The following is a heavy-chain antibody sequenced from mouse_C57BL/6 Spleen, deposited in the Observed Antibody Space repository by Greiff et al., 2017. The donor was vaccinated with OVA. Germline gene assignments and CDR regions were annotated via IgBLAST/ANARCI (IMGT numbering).Heavy chain of an antibody. CDR2: INPGSGGT. Sequence: VQLQQSGAELVRPGTSVKVSCKASGYAFTNYLIEWVKQRPGQGLEWIGVINPGSGGTNYNEKFKGKATLTADKSSSTAYMQLSSLTSEDSAVYFCARGGQLRSYAMDYWGQGTSVTVSS. V-gene: IGHV1-54*01. J-gene: IGHJ4*01. D-gene: IGHD3-2*02. CDR1: GYAFTNYL. CDR3: ARGGQLRSYAMDY.